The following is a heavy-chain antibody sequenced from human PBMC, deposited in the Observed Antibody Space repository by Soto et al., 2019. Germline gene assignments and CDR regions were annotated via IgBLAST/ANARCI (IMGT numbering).Heavy chain of an antibody. CDR2: IKEDGSEK. CDR3: VKARGGWLDALDS. CDR1: GFTLSDFW. D-gene: IGHD3-16*01. Sequence: HPGGSLRLSCAASGFTLSDFWMTWVRQAPGKGLQWVANIKEDGSEKYYVDSVKGRFTISRDNAKNSLYLQMNSLRVEDTALYYCVKARGGWLDALDSWGQGTLVTVSS. J-gene: IGHJ4*02. V-gene: IGHV3-7*01.